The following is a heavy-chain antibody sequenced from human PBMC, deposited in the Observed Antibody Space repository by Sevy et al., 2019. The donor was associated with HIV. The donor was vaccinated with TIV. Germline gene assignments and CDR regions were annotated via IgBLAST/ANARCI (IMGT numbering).Heavy chain of an antibody. D-gene: IGHD3-16*01. CDR3: AKDWGGVDTPRCVDI. Sequence: GGSLRLSCAASGFIISDYGMHWVRQAPGKGLEWVAFVRYDGSEILDADSVKGRFIIVRDNSKNTIYLQMYSLRPEDTTRYYCAKDWGGVDTPRCVDIWGQGTMVTVSS. CDR2: VRYDGSEI. V-gene: IGHV3-30*02. J-gene: IGHJ3*02. CDR1: GFIISDYG.